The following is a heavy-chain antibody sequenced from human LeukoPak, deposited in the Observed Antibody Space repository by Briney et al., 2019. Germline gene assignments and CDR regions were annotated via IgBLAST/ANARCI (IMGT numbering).Heavy chain of an antibody. CDR2: ISSDGSVT. V-gene: IGHV3-74*03. CDR1: GFSFTNYW. CDR3: VRGSLRLPRSTPDY. D-gene: IGHD2-21*02. Sequence: GGSLRLSCAVSGFSFTNYWMHWVRKDPGKGLVWVSYISSDGSVTKYADSVKGRFTISRDNAVNTLYLQMNSLRVEDTAVYYCVRGSLRLPRSTPDYWGQGTLVTVSS. J-gene: IGHJ4*02.